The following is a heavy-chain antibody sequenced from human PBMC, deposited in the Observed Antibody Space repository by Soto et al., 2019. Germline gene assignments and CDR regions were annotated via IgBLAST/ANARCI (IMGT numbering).Heavy chain of an antibody. CDR2: ISTSSSTI. V-gene: IGHV3-48*01. CDR3: ARDLTTIFGVVIPNWFDP. Sequence: SLRLSCAASGFTFSSYSMNWVRQAPGKGLEWVSYISTSSSTIYYADSVKGRFTISRDNAKNSLYLQMNSLRAEDTAVYYCARDLTTIFGVVIPNWFDPWGQGTLVTVSS. D-gene: IGHD3-3*01. CDR1: GFTFSSYS. J-gene: IGHJ5*02.